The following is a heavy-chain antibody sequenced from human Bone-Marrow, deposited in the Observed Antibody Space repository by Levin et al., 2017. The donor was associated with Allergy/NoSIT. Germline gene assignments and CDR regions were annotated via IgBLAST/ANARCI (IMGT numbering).Heavy chain of an antibody. V-gene: IGHV4-61*03. Sequence: PSETLSLTCTVSGASVSSGSYYWTWIRQSPGKGLEWIGHIFYTGHTNYNPSLKSRLTLSVDTSQNHFSLKLTSLTAADTAVYYCARGRSGGGDVFDFWGQGTWVPVSS. CDR2: IFYTGHT. D-gene: IGHD2-15*01. J-gene: IGHJ3*01. CDR1: GASVSSGSYY. CDR3: ARGRSGGGDVFDF.